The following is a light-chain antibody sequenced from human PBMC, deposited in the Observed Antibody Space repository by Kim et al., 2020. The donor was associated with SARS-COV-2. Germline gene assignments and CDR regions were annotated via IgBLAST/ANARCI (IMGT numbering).Light chain of an antibody. CDR3: HTWCTAIV. Sequence: GASVTPTCSLASGHNTYQIKRHQQQPGKGPRYLMKLNSDGSHIKGDGIPDRFSGSSSGAERYLTISSLQSEDEADYYCHTWCTAIVFGGGTKLTVL. CDR2: LNSDGSH. J-gene: IGLJ2*01. CDR1: SGHNTYQ. V-gene: IGLV4-69*01.